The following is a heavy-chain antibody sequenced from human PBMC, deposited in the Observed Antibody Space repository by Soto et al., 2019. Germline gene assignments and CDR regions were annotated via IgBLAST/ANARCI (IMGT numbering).Heavy chain of an antibody. CDR2: IWWDDDK. Sequence: QITLKESGPTLVKPTQTLTLTCTFSGFSLNTYGVGVGWVRQPPGKALEWLALIWWDDDKRYSPSLKNRLTITMDTSKNQVVLTVTNVDPVDTATYYCARRASVTTSRNWFDPWGQGTLVTVSS. CDR1: GFSLNTYGVG. D-gene: IGHD4-17*01. J-gene: IGHJ5*02. V-gene: IGHV2-5*02. CDR3: ARRASVTTSRNWFDP.